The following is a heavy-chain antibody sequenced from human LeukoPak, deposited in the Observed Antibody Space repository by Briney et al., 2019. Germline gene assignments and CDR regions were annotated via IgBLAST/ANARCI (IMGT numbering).Heavy chain of an antibody. CDR1: GGSFSGYY. Sequence: SETLSLTWAVDGGSFSGYYWSWIRQPPGKGLEWIGEINHSGSTNYNPSLKSGVTRSVDTSKNQFSLKLSSVTAADTAVYYCARGTSTYSSSWYRRTYYFDYWGQGTLLTVSS. CDR2: INHSGST. J-gene: IGHJ4*02. V-gene: IGHV4-34*01. CDR3: ARGTSTYSSSWYRRTYYFDY. D-gene: IGHD6-13*01.